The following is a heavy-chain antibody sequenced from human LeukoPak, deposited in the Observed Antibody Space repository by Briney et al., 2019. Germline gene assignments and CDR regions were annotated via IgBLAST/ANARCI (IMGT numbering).Heavy chain of an antibody. J-gene: IGHJ4*02. CDR1: GYTFTSYY. D-gene: IGHD6-19*01. Sequence: GASVKVSCKASGYTFTSYYMHWVRQAPGQGLEWMGIINPSGGSTSYAQKFQGRVTMTRDTSISTAYMELSRLRSDDTAVFYCATSSGWKSNIDYWGQGTLVTVSS. CDR2: INPSGGST. V-gene: IGHV1-46*01. CDR3: ATSSGWKSNIDY.